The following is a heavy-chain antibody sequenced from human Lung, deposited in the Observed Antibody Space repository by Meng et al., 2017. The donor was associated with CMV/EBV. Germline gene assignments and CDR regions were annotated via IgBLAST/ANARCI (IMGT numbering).Heavy chain of an antibody. J-gene: IGHJ4*02. CDR3: ATAPRYYDSSGYSDY. D-gene: IGHD3-22*01. Sequence: SGYTFPDYYMHWVQQAPGKGLEWMGLVDPEDGETIYAEKFQGRVTITADTSTDTAYMELSSLRSEDTAVYYCATAPRYYDSSGYSDYWGQGTLVTVSS. CDR2: VDPEDGET. CDR1: GYTFPDYY. V-gene: IGHV1-69-2*01.